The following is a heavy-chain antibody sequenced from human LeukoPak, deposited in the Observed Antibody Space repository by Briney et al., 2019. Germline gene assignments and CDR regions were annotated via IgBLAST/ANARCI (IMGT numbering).Heavy chain of an antibody. CDR3: ARVPNSIDY. D-gene: IGHD1-1*01. CDR2: ISYDGSNK. J-gene: IGHJ4*02. V-gene: IGHV3-30-3*01. Sequence: GGSLRLSCAASGFTFSSYAMYWVRQAPGKGLEWVAVISYDGSNKYYADSVKGRFTISRDNSKNTLYLQMNSLRAEDTAVYYCARVPNSIDYWGQGTLVTVSS. CDR1: GFTFSSYA.